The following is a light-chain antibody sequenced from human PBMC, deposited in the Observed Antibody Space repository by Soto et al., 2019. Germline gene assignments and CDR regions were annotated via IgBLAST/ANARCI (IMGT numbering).Light chain of an antibody. Sequence: QSVLTQPPSVSGAPGQRVTIPCTGSSSNIGSFYDVHWYQQLPGTVPKLLIYSDNNRPSGVPDRFSGSKSGTAASLAITGLQAADEADYDRQSYDNRLNHVVFCGGPKLTVL. J-gene: IGLJ2*01. CDR3: QSYDNRLNHVV. V-gene: IGLV1-40*01. CDR1: SSNIGSFYD. CDR2: SDN.